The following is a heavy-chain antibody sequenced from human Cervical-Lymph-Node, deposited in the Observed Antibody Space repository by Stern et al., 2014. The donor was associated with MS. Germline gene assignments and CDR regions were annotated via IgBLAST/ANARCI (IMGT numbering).Heavy chain of an antibody. CDR3: AKDQLYYDTFTGLEY. V-gene: IGHV3-30*18. Sequence: MQLVESGGGVVQPGRSLRLSCAASGFTFSTYGLHWVRQAPGKGPEWVAVISYDGNKKYYADSVKGRFTISRDNSKNTLYLQMNSLRAEDTAVYYCAKDQLYYDTFTGLEYWGQGTLVTVSS. CDR1: GFTFSTYG. J-gene: IGHJ4*02. CDR2: ISYDGNKK. D-gene: IGHD3-9*01.